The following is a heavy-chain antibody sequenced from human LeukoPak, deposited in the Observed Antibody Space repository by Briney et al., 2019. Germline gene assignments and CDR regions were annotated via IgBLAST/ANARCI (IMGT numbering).Heavy chain of an antibody. D-gene: IGHD3-10*01. J-gene: IGHJ4*02. V-gene: IGHV3-64*04. CDR2: ISSNGGST. CDR3: AKAVRGVCDF. CDR1: GFTFSTYA. Sequence: GGSLRLSCSPSGFTFSTYAMHWVRQAPGKGLEYVSAISSNGGSTYYADSVRGRFTISRDNSKNTLYLQMNSLRAEDTAVYYCAKAVRGVCDFWGQGTLVTVTS.